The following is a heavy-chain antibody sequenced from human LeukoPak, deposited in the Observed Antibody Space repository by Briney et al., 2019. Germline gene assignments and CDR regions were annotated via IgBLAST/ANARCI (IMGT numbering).Heavy chain of an antibody. V-gene: IGHV3-7*04. D-gene: IGHD3-10*01. Sequence: PGVSLRLSSAASGFTFSNFWMSWVRQAPGRGLEWVANIHPEGNEKYHVESVEGRFTISRDNIKNSLFLQMHGLRVEDTAVYYCARGDDFSGEYWGQGTLVTVSS. CDR2: IHPEGNEK. CDR3: ARGDDFSGEY. CDR1: GFTFSNFW. J-gene: IGHJ4*02.